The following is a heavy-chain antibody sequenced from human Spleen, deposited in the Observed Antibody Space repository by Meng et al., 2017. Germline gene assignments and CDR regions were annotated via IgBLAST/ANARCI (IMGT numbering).Heavy chain of an antibody. CDR1: GFTFNSYS. D-gene: IGHD1-26*01. J-gene: IGHJ1*01. Sequence: GESLKISCAASGFTFNSYSMNWVRQAPGKGLEWVSYISGSGRTTYYADSVKGRFTISRDNAKNSLYLQMNSLRAEDTAVYYCARDLVGATKRKGAEYFQHWGQGTLVTVSS. CDR2: ISGSGRTT. CDR3: ARDLVGATKRKGAEYFQH. V-gene: IGHV3-48*04.